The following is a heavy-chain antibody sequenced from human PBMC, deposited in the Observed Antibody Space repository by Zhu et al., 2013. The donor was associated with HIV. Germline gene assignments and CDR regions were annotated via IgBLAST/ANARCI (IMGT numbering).Heavy chain of an antibody. Sequence: QVELVQSGAEVKKPGSSVKVSCKATGATFSSYAFSWVRQAPGQGLEWMGDVIALFGSTNYAQKFQGRVTMSADESTRTAYMELNSLKSDDTAVYYCVRGKPELGGTFRLYRFYFDYWARDTGDRLL. J-gene: IGHJ4*03. CDR1: GATFSSYA. D-gene: IGHD3-16*02. V-gene: IGHV1-69*01. CDR3: VRGKPELGGTFRLYRFYFDY. CDR2: VIALFGST.